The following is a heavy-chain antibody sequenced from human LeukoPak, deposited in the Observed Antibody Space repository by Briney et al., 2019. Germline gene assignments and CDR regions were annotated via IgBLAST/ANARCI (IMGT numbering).Heavy chain of an antibody. CDR1: GFTYRKYA. J-gene: IGHJ4*02. CDR3: ARVASSSGWPY. V-gene: IGHV3-23*01. Sequence: GGSLRLSCAASGFTYRKYAMSWVRQAPGKGLEWVSRISDDESYTSNVDSVKGRFTIYRDNSKNTLYLQMNSLRAEDTAVYYCARVASSSGWPYWGQGTLVTVSS. CDR2: ISDDESYT. D-gene: IGHD6-19*01.